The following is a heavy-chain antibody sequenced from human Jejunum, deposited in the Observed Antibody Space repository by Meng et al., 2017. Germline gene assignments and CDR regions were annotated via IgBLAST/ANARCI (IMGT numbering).Heavy chain of an antibody. Sequence: GESLKISCVASGFSFSDYWMTWVRQGPGKGLEFVANIRPDGGTIYYMDSVRGRFTISRDNAENSLFLQMNSLRAEDTAVYYCGRDISHNTNDFWGQGTLVTVSS. V-gene: IGHV3-7*01. CDR1: GFSFSDYW. J-gene: IGHJ4*02. CDR3: GRDISHNTNDF. CDR2: IRPDGGTI. D-gene: IGHD1-1*01.